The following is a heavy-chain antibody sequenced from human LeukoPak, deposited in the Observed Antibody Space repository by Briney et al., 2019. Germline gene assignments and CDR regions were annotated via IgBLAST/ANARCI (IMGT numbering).Heavy chain of an antibody. CDR1: GFTFDDYA. D-gene: IGHD3/OR15-3a*01. CDR3: AKGHALDQAYFDY. CDR2: ISWDGGST. J-gene: IGHJ4*02. Sequence: PGGSLRLSCAASGFTFDDYAMHWVRQAPGKGLEWVSLISWDGGSTYYADSVKGRFTISRNNSKNSLYLQMNSLRAEDTALYYCAKGHALDQAYFDYWGQGTLVTVSS. V-gene: IGHV3-43D*03.